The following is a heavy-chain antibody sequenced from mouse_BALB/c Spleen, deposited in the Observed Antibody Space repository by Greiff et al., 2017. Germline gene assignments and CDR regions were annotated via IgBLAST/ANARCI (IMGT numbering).Heavy chain of an antibody. J-gene: IGHJ2*01. Sequence: EVKLMESGGGLVKPGGSLKLSCAASGFSFSSYAMSWVRQTPEKRLEWVASISSGGSTYYPDSVKGRFTISRDNARNILYMQMSSLKSEDTAMYYCARGQDYYGSSYGENFDYWGQGTTLTVSS. CDR3: ARGQDYYGSSYGENFDY. D-gene: IGHD1-1*01. CDR2: ISSGGST. CDR1: GFSFSSYA. V-gene: IGHV5-6-5*01.